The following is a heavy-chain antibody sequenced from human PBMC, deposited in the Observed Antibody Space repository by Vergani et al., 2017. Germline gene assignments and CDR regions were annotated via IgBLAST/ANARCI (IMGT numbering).Heavy chain of an antibody. CDR3: ATPQTVTTGGMEV. Sequence: EVQLVRSGAEVKKPGATLKISCTVSGYTFTDHYMHWVKQAPGQGLGWMGLVDPEDGETIYAEKFKGRVTIAADTATNTAHLELSSLRSEDTAVYYCATPQTVTTGGMEVWGQGTTVIVSS. CDR1: GYTFTDHY. D-gene: IGHD4-17*01. CDR2: VDPEDGET. V-gene: IGHV1-69-2*01. J-gene: IGHJ6*02.